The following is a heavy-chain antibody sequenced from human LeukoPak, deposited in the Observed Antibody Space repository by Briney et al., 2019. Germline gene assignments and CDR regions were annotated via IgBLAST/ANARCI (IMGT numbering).Heavy chain of an antibody. CDR2: IRQDGSEK. V-gene: IGHV3-7*01. D-gene: IGHD6-13*01. J-gene: IGHJ4*02. Sequence: PGGSLRLSCAASGFSFSSYWMSWVRQAPGKGLEWVANIRQDGSEKYYLDSVKGRFTISRDNAKDSVHLQMNSLRAEDTAVYYCARGGDEQVAVYFFDSWGQGTLVIVSS. CDR1: GFSFSSYW. CDR3: ARGGDEQVAVYFFDS.